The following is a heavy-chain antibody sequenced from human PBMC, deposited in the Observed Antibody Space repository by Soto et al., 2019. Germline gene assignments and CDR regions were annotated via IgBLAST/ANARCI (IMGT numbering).Heavy chain of an antibody. J-gene: IGHJ4*02. D-gene: IGHD3-10*01. Sequence: PGGSLRLSCAASGFTFSSYSMNWVRQAPGKGLEWVSYIISSSSTIYYADSVKGRFTISRDNAKNSLYLQMNSLRAEDTAVYYCASSSGSYKNWGQGTLVTVSS. CDR3: ASSSGSYKN. CDR2: IISSSSTI. CDR1: GFTFSSYS. V-gene: IGHV3-48*01.